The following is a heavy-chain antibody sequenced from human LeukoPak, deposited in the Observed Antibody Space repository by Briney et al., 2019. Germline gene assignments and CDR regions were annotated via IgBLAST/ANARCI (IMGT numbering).Heavy chain of an antibody. J-gene: IGHJ4*02. V-gene: IGHV4-59*01. D-gene: IGHD7-27*01. Sequence: SETLSLTCAVYGGSFSSYYWSWIRQPPGKGLEWIGYIYYSGSTNYNPSLKSRVTISVDTSKNQFSLKLSSVTAADTAVYYCARGGLGNPYYFDYWGQGTLVTVSS. CDR3: ARGGLGNPYYFDY. CDR2: IYYSGST. CDR1: GGSFSSYY.